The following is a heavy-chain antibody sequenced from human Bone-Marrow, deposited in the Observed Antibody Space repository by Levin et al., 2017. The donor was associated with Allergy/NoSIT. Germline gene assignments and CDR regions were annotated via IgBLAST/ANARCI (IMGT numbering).Heavy chain of an antibody. CDR2: IDPSDSYT. D-gene: IGHD3-10*01. Sequence: GESLKISCKGSGYSFTSYWISWVRQMPGKGLEWMGRIDPSDSYTNYSPSFQGHVTISADKSISTAYLQWSSLKASDTAMYYCARHQTDGSGSYYTPFDYWGQGTLVTVSS. J-gene: IGHJ4*02. V-gene: IGHV5-10-1*01. CDR1: GYSFTSYW. CDR3: ARHQTDGSGSYYTPFDY.